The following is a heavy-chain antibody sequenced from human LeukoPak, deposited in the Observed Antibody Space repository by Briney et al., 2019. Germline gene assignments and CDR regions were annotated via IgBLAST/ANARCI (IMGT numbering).Heavy chain of an antibody. J-gene: IGHJ2*01. V-gene: IGHV1-69*05. Sequence: SVKVSCKASGGTFSSYAISWVRQAPGQGLEWMGRIIPIFGTATYAQKFQGRVTITTDESTSTAYMELSSLRSEDTAVYYCARVLDYGDYVGWYFDLWGRGTLVTVSS. D-gene: IGHD4-17*01. CDR1: GGTFSSYA. CDR3: ARVLDYGDYVGWYFDL. CDR2: IIPIFGTA.